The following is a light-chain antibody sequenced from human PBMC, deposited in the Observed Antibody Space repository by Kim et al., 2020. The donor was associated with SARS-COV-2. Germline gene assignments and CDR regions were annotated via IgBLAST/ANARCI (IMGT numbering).Light chain of an antibody. CDR1: SLRSYY. CDR2: GKN. Sequence: SSELTQDPAVSVALGQTVRITCQGDSLRSYYASWYQQKPGQAPVLVIYGKNNRPSGIPDRFSGSSSGNTASLTTTGAQAEDEADYYCNSQVFGTGTKVTVL. CDR3: NSQV. V-gene: IGLV3-19*01. J-gene: IGLJ1*01.